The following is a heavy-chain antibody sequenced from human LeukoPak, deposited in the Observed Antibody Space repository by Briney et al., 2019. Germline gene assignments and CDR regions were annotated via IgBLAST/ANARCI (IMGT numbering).Heavy chain of an antibody. V-gene: IGHV5-10-1*01. CDR2: IDPSDSYT. Sequence: GESLRISCKGSGYSFTSYWISWVRQMPGKGLEWMGRIDPSDSYTNYSPSFQGHVTISADKSIGTAYLQWSSLKASDTAMYYCARHGVSEAGTGPFDYWGQGTLVTVSS. CDR1: GYSFTSYW. J-gene: IGHJ4*02. D-gene: IGHD6-19*01. CDR3: ARHGVSEAGTGPFDY.